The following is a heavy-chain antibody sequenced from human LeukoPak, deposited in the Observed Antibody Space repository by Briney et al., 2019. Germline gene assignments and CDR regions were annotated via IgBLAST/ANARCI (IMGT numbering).Heavy chain of an antibody. CDR2: ISYDGSNK. Sequence: GGSLRLSCAASGFTFSSYGMHWVRQAPGKGLEWVAVISYDGSNKYYADSVKGRFTISRDNSKNTLYLQMNSLRAEDTAVYYCAKVLLPGGFFGVVIRYFDYWGQGTLVTVSS. D-gene: IGHD3-3*01. V-gene: IGHV3-30*18. J-gene: IGHJ4*02. CDR3: AKVLLPGGFFGVVIRYFDY. CDR1: GFTFSSYG.